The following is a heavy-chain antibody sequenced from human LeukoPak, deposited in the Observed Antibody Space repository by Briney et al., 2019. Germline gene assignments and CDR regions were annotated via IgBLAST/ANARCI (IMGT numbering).Heavy chain of an antibody. CDR2: MYHTGSS. V-gene: IGHV4-61*08. Sequence: SETLSLTCTVSGGSVDTIDYYWSWIRQPPGKGLEWIGYMYHTGSSIYSLSLKSRLTISVDTSKNQFSLNLSSMTAADTAVYYCAGDQGGSAHRHAFDIWGQGTLVTVSS. CDR3: AGDQGGSAHRHAFDI. CDR1: GGSVDTIDYY. D-gene: IGHD1-26*01. J-gene: IGHJ3*02.